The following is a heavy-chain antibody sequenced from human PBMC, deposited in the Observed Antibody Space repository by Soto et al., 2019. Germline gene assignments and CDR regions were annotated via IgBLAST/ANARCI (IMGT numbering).Heavy chain of an antibody. V-gene: IGHV4-30-2*01. CDR1: GGSISSGGYS. Sequence: LSLTCAVSGGSISSGGYSWGWIRQPPGKGLEWIGYIYHSGSTYYNPSLKSRVTISVDRSKNQFSLKLSSVTAADPAVYYCARVPDVWYQGTMVTVSS. J-gene: IGHJ6*02. CDR2: IYHSGST. CDR3: ARVPDV.